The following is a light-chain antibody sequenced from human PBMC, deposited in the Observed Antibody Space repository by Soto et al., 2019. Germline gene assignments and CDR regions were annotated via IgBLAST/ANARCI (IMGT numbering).Light chain of an antibody. CDR1: QTISSW. CDR2: KAS. V-gene: IGKV1-5*03. CDR3: QQSNDLVS. J-gene: IGKJ5*01. Sequence: DIQMTQSPSTLSGSVGDRVTITCRASQTISSWLAWYQQKPGKAPKLLIYKASTLKSGVPSRFSGSGSGTDFSFTISSLQPEDIATYYCQQSNDLVSFGQGTRLEIK.